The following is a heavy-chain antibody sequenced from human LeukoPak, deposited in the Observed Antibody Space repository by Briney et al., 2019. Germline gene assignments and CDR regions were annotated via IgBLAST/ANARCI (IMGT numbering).Heavy chain of an antibody. Sequence: GESLGLSCAASGFTFSSYGMHWVRQAPGKGLEWVAFIRYDGSNKYYADSVKGRFTTSRDNSKNTLYLQMNSLGDEDTAVYYCAKGPLIAVAGTTWDYWGQGTLVTVSS. CDR3: AKGPLIAVAGTTWDY. CDR2: IRYDGSNK. V-gene: IGHV3-30*02. D-gene: IGHD6-19*01. CDR1: GFTFSSYG. J-gene: IGHJ4*02.